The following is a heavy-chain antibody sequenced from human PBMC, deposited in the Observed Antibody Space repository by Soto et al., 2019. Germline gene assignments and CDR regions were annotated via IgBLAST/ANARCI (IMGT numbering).Heavy chain of an antibody. D-gene: IGHD3-3*01. CDR1: GGSISSYY. Sequence: SETLSLTCTVSGGSISSYYWSWIRQPPGKGLEWIGYIYYSGSTNYNPSLKSRVTISVDTSKNQFSLKLSSVAAADTAVYYCARDSPYYSAGLGEIFGVVRSPNYYYYDMDVWGKGTTVTVSS. CDR3: ARDSPYYSAGLGEIFGVVRSPNYYYYDMDV. J-gene: IGHJ6*03. CDR2: IYYSGST. V-gene: IGHV4-59*01.